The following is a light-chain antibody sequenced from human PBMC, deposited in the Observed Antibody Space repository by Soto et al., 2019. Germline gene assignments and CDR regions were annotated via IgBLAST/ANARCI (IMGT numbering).Light chain of an antibody. V-gene: IGKV1-6*01. CDR3: LLDYPYFWA. Sequence: AIQVTQSPSSLSASVGDRVTITCRTSQGIRSALGWYQQKPGKVPKLLIYAASTLQSGVPSRFSGSRSGRDFTLTISSLQPEDFATYYCLLDYPYFWAFGQGTKVEIK. CDR1: QGIRSA. CDR2: AAS. J-gene: IGKJ1*01.